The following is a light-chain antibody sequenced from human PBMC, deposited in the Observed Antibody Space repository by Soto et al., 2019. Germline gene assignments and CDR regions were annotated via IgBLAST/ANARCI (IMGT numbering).Light chain of an antibody. J-gene: IGKJ2*01. CDR3: QEYDSYSYA. V-gene: IGKV1-5*01. CDR1: QSINSW. CDR2: DAT. Sequence: DIQMTQSPPTLSASVGDRVTITCRASQSINSWLAWYRQKPGKAPKLLIYDATTLESGVPSRFSGRSSDTEFTLTISGLQPDDFATYYCQEYDSYSYAFGQGTKLE.